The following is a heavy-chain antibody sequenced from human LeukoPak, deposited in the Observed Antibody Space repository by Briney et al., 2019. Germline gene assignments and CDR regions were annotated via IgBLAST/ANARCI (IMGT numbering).Heavy chain of an antibody. CDR1: GGSISSGDYY. V-gene: IGHV4-30-4*08. CDR3: ARGGYSCGSQPDNFDY. CDR2: IYYSGST. D-gene: IGHD5-18*01. Sequence: PSQTLSLTCTVSGGSISSGDYYWSWIRQPPGKGLEWIGYIYYSGSTYYNPSLKSRVTISVDTSKNQFSLKLSSVTAADTAVYYCARGGYSCGSQPDNFDYWGQGTLVTVSS. J-gene: IGHJ4*02.